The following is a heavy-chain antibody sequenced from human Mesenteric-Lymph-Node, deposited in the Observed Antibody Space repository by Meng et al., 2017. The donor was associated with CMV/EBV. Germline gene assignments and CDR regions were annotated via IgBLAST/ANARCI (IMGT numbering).Heavy chain of an antibody. CDR2: ISSSSSYI. D-gene: IGHD3-3*01. CDR1: GFTFSSYS. CDR3: ARDGGGSYDFWSGYHT. J-gene: IGHJ5*02. Sequence: GGSLRLSCAASGFTFSSYSMNWVRQAPGKGLEWVSSISSSSSYIYYADSVKGRFTISRDNAKNSLYLQMNSLRAEDTAVYYCARDGGGSYDFWSGYHTWGQGTLVTVSS. V-gene: IGHV3-21*01.